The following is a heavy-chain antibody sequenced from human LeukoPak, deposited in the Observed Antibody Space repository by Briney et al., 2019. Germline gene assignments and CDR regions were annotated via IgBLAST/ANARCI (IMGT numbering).Heavy chain of an antibody. CDR2: IFYSGRL. Sequence: SETLSLTCTVSGGSISNSNYYWGWIRQTPGKGLECIGSIFYSGRLYYNPSLKSRVTISVDTSKNQFSLKLSSVTAADTAVYYCARGGRMLSGRYQLGGFDPWGQGTLVTVSS. CDR1: GGSISNSNYY. J-gene: IGHJ5*02. V-gene: IGHV4-39*07. D-gene: IGHD2-2*01. CDR3: ARGGRMLSGRYQLGGFDP.